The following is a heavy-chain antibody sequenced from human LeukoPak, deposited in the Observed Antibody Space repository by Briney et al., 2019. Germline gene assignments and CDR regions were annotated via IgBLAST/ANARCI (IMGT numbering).Heavy chain of an antibody. CDR2: INRDGSST. V-gene: IGHV3-74*01. CDR3: AKDLRGYSSGLGP. Sequence: GGSLRLSCAASGFTFTTYWMHWVRHAPGEGLVWVSRINRDGSSTTYADSVKGRFTISRDNSKNTLYLQMNSLRAEDTAVYYCAKDLRGYSSGLGPWGQGTTVTVSS. CDR1: GFTFTTYW. D-gene: IGHD6-19*01. J-gene: IGHJ6*02.